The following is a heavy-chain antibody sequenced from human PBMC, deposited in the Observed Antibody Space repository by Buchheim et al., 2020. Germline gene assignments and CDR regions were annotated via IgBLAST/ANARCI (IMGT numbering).Heavy chain of an antibody. Sequence: EVQLVESGGGLVQPGGSLRLSCAASGFTFSSYWIHWVRQAPGKGLVWVSRINSDGSSTSYADSVKGRFTISRDNAKNTLYLQMNSLRAEDTAVYYCARGESYYYDSSGYYYDPPFDYWGQGTL. CDR2: INSDGSST. D-gene: IGHD3-22*01. CDR1: GFTFSSYW. V-gene: IGHV3-74*01. CDR3: ARGESYYYDSSGYYYDPPFDY. J-gene: IGHJ4*02.